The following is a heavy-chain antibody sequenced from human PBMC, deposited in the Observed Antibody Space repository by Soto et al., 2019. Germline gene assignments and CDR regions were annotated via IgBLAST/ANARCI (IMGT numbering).Heavy chain of an antibody. CDR1: GISAGTNY. CDR3: ARGASSFDN. CDR2: IYSDGTT. J-gene: IGHJ4*02. V-gene: IGHV3-53*01. Sequence: GGFLRLSCAASGISAGTNYLTWVRQAPGKGLEWVSFIYSDGTTYYADSVKGRFAISRDTSNNTLYLQMNSLRAEDTAVYYCARGASSFDNWGQGTLVTVSS.